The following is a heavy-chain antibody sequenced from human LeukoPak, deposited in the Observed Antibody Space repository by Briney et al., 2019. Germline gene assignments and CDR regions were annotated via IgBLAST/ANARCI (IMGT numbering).Heavy chain of an antibody. Sequence: GGSLRLSCAASGFTFSSYAMHWVRQAPGKGLEWVAVISYDGSNKYYADSVKGRFTISRDNSKNTLYLQMNSLRAEGTAVYYCAREGRNMGYSYGYNWFDPWGQGTLVTVSS. V-gene: IGHV3-30-3*01. D-gene: IGHD5-18*01. CDR2: ISYDGSNK. CDR3: AREGRNMGYSYGYNWFDP. CDR1: GFTFSSYA. J-gene: IGHJ5*02.